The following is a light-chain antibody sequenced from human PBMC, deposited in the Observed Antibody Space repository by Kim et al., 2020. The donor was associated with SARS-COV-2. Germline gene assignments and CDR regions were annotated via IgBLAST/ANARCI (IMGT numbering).Light chain of an antibody. CDR3: QQSYSMPYT. CDR1: QNIGGD. V-gene: IGKV1-39*01. CDR2: GTS. Sequence: DIQMSRSPSSLSASIGDSVTFTCRASQNIGGDLHWYQQRPGKSPKLLISGTSSVQSGVPSRFRGSGSGTDFTLTITSLQAEDFAAYFCQQSYSMPYTFGQGTKLEI. J-gene: IGKJ2*01.